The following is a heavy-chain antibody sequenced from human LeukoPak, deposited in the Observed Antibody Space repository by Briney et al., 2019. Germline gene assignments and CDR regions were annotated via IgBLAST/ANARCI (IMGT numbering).Heavy chain of an antibody. CDR2: ISGSGGST. CDR3: AKFSLVAGSSFDY. J-gene: IGHJ4*02. Sequence: PGGSLRLSCAASGFTFSSYAMSWARKPQGKGLEWFSAISGSGGSTYYADSVKGRFTISRDNSKNTLYLQMNSLRAEDTAVYYCAKFSLVAGSSFDYWGQGTLVTVSS. D-gene: IGHD6-19*01. CDR1: GFTFSSYA. V-gene: IGHV3-23*01.